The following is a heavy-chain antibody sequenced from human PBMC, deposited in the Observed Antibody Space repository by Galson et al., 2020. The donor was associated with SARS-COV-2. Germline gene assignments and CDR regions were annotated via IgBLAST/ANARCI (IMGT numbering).Heavy chain of an antibody. CDR2: IGTAGDT. D-gene: IGHD4-17*01. Sequence: PGGSLRLSCAASGFTFSSYDMHWVRQATGKGLEWVSAIGTAGDTYYPGSVKGRFTISRENAKNSLYLQMNSLRAGDTAVYYCARVGADYYGMDVWGQGTTVTVSS. CDR1: GFTFSSYD. J-gene: IGHJ6*02. CDR3: ARVGADYYGMDV. V-gene: IGHV3-13*01.